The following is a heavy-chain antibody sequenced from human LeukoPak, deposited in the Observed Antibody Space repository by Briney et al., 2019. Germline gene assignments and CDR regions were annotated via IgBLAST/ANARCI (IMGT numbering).Heavy chain of an antibody. CDR2: IYYSGST. J-gene: IGHJ4*02. CDR3: ARAQYCSGGGCHNDY. Sequence: SETLSLTCTVSGGSISSYYWSWIRQPPGKGLEWIGYIYYSGSTNYNPSLKSRVTISVDTSKNQFSLKLSSVTAADTAVYYCARAQYCSGGGCHNDYWGQGTLVTVSS. CDR1: GGSISSYY. V-gene: IGHV4-59*01. D-gene: IGHD2-15*01.